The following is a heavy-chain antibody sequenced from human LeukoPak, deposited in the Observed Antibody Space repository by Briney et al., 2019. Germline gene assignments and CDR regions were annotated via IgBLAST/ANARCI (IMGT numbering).Heavy chain of an antibody. CDR1: GGSISSDGYY. CDR2: IYYSGST. Sequence: SETLSLTCTVSGGSISSDGYYWSWIRPHPGKGLEWIGYIYYSGSTYYNPSLKSRVTISLDTSKNQFSLKLSSVTAADTAVYFCARDHDPLGFDYWGQGTLVTVSS. J-gene: IGHJ4*02. V-gene: IGHV4-31*03. CDR3: ARDHDPLGFDY. D-gene: IGHD3-16*01.